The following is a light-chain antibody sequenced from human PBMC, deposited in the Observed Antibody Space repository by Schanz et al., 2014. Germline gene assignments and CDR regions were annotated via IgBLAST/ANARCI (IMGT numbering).Light chain of an antibody. J-gene: IGKJ1*01. CDR1: QSVASNF. Sequence: DIVLTQSPGTLSLAPGDRATLSCRASQSVASNFLAWYQQKPGQAPRLLIYGASTRVTGVPDRFRGSGFVTKFTLTISSLEPEDSAVYYCHQYGTSWWTFGQGTKVEVK. V-gene: IGKV3-20*01. CDR3: HQYGTSWWT. CDR2: GAS.